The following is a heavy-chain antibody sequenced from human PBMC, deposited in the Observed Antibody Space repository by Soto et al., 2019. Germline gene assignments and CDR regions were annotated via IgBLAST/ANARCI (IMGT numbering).Heavy chain of an antibody. V-gene: IGHV3-9*01. CDR3: AKARFLEWTFDY. Sequence: GGSLRLSCAASGFTFDDYAMHWVRQAPGKGLEWVSGISWNSGSIGYADSVKGRFTISRDNAKNSLYLQMNSLRAEDTALYYCAKARFLEWTFDYWGQGTLVTVSS. J-gene: IGHJ4*02. CDR2: ISWNSGSI. CDR1: GFTFDDYA. D-gene: IGHD3-3*01.